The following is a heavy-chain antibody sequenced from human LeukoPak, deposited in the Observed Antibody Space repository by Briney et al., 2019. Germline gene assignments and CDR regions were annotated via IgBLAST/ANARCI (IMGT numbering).Heavy chain of an antibody. CDR1: GYTFTSYY. CDR3: ARDDRLTDIVVVPAPTSLDY. J-gene: IGHJ4*02. D-gene: IGHD2-2*01. Sequence: ASVKVSCKACGYTFTSYYMHWVRQAPGQGLEWMGIINPSGGSTSYAQKFQGRVTMTRDTSTSTVYMELSSLRSEDTAVYYCARDDRLTDIVVVPAPTSLDYWGQGTLVTVSS. CDR2: INPSGGST. V-gene: IGHV1-46*03.